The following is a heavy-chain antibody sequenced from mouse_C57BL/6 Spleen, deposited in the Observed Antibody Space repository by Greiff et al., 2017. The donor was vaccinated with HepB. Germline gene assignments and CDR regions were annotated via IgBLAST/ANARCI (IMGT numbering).Heavy chain of an antibody. CDR3: TSRPSYYGNFAY. V-gene: IGHV14-1*01. CDR1: GFNIKDYY. Sequence: EVQLQQSGAELVRPGASVKLSCTASGFNIKDYYMHWVKQRPEQGLEWIGRIDPEDGDTEYAPKFQGKATMTADTSSSTAYLQLSSLTSEDPAVYYCTSRPSYYGNFAYWGQGTLVTVSA. D-gene: IGHD2-1*01. CDR2: IDPEDGDT. J-gene: IGHJ3*01.